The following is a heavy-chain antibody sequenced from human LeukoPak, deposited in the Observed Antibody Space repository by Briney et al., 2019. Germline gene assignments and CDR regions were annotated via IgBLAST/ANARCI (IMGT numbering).Heavy chain of an antibody. Sequence: GGSLRLSCAASGFTFSDYYMSWIRQAPGKGLEWVSYISSSGSTIYYADSVRGRFTISRDNSKNTLYVQISSLRLEDTAVYYCARAMVRGVPFDYWGQGTLVTVSS. CDR1: GFTFSDYY. V-gene: IGHV3-11*04. CDR3: ARAMVRGVPFDY. J-gene: IGHJ4*02. CDR2: ISSSGSTI. D-gene: IGHD3-10*01.